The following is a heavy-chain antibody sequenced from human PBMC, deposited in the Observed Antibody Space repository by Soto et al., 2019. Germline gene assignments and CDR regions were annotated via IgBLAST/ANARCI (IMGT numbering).Heavy chain of an antibody. CDR2: IYYSGST. D-gene: IGHD5-18*01. V-gene: IGHV4-39*01. J-gene: IGHJ5*02. CDR3: ASRGYNYGFWFDP. Sequence: SETLSLTCTVSGGSISSSNYYWGWIRQPPGKGLEWIGTIYYSGSTYYNPSLKSRVTISVDTSKNQFSLKLISVSAADTAVYYCASRGYNYGFWFDPWGQGTLVTVSS. CDR1: GGSISSSNYY.